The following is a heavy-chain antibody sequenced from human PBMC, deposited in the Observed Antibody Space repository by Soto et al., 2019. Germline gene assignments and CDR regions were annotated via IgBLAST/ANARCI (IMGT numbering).Heavy chain of an antibody. V-gene: IGHV4-59*01. J-gene: IGHJ5*02. CDR2: IYYSGST. CDR1: GGSISSYY. CDR3: ARDKGIGLPYNWFDP. Sequence: SETLSLTCTVSGGSISSYYWSWIRQPPGKGLEWIGYIYYSGSTNYNPSLKSRVTISVDTSKNQFSLKLSSVTAADTAVYYCARDKGIGLPYNWFDPWGQGTLVTVSS. D-gene: IGHD2-15*01.